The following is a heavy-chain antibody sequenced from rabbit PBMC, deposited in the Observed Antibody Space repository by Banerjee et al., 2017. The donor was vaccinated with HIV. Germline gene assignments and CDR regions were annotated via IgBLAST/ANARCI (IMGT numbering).Heavy chain of an antibody. J-gene: IGHJ4*01. CDR1: GIDFSNYG. Sequence: ELVESGGGLVQPGESLKLSCKASGIDFSNYGISWVRQAPGKEPEWIGYIYPGFGIRNYANSVKGRFTISSDNAQNTVFLQMTSLTASDTATYFCARCRIVAGVGYFNLWGPGTLVTVS. V-gene: IGHV1S47*01. CDR2: IYPGFGIR. CDR3: ARCRIVAGVGYFNL. D-gene: IGHD4-1*01.